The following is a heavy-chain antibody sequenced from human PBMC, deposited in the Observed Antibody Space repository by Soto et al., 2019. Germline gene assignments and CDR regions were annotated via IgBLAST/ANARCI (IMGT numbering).Heavy chain of an antibody. CDR3: AREGCSSTSCYGGRAFDI. Sequence: GGSLRLSCAASGFTFSSYGMHWVRQAPGKGLEWVAVIWYDGSNKYYADSVKGRFTISRDNSKNTLYLQMNSLRAEDTAVYYRAREGCSSTSCYGGRAFDIWGQGTMVTVSS. J-gene: IGHJ3*02. V-gene: IGHV3-33*01. CDR2: IWYDGSNK. D-gene: IGHD2-2*01. CDR1: GFTFSSYG.